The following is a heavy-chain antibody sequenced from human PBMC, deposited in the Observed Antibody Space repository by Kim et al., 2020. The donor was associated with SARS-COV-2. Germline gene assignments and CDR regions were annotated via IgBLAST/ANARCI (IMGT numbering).Heavy chain of an antibody. CDR3: ARALPSYRFPFDY. Sequence: ASVKVSCKASGYTFTSYAMHWVRQAPGQRLEWMGWINAGNGNTKYSQKFQGRVTITRDTSASTAYMELSSLRSEDTAVYYCARALPSYRFPFDYWGQGTLVTVSS. V-gene: IGHV1-3*01. CDR2: INAGNGNT. CDR1: GYTFTSYA. J-gene: IGHJ4*02. D-gene: IGHD3-16*02.